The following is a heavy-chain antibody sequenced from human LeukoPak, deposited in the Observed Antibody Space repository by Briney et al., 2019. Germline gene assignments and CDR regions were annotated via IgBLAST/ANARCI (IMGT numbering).Heavy chain of an antibody. CDR3: ARERGYSYGSLYY. CDR1: GYTFFIYG. D-gene: IGHD5-18*01. J-gene: IGHJ4*02. V-gene: IGHV7-4-1*02. Sequence: ASVKVSCKASGYTFFIYGFSWVRQAPGQGLEWMGLINTNTGNPTYAQGFTGRSVFSLDTSVSTAYLQISSLKAEDTVVYYCARERGYSYGSLYYWGQGTLVTVSS. CDR2: INTNTGNP.